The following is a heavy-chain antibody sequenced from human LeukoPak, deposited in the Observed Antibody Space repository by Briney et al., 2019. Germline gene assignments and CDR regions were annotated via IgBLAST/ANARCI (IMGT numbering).Heavy chain of an antibody. J-gene: IGHJ5*02. V-gene: IGHV4-31*03. Sequence: PSQTLSLTCTVSGGSISGGGYYWSWIRQHAGKGLEWIGYIYYSGSTNYSPSLKSRLTISVDTSKNQFSLKLSSVTAADTAVYYCAREITAGSNWFDPWGQGTLVTVSS. CDR1: GGSISGGGYY. D-gene: IGHD1-20*01. CDR2: IYYSGST. CDR3: AREITAGSNWFDP.